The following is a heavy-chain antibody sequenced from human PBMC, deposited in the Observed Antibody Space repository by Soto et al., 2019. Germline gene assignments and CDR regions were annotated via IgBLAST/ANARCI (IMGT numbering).Heavy chain of an antibody. V-gene: IGHV4-59*08. Sequence: PSETLSLTCTVSGGSISSYYWSWIRQPPGKGLEWIGYIYYSGSTNYNPSLKSRVTISVDTSKNQFSPKLSSVTAADTAAYYCARRRSSWSAFDYWGQGTLVTVSS. CDR2: IYYSGST. D-gene: IGHD6-13*01. CDR1: GGSISSYY. J-gene: IGHJ4*02. CDR3: ARRRSSWSAFDY.